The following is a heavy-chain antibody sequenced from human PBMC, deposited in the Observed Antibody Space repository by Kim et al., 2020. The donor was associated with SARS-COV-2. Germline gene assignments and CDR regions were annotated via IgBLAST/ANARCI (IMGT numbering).Heavy chain of an antibody. CDR2: IYYSGST. J-gene: IGHJ4*02. CDR1: GGSISSYY. D-gene: IGHD4-17*01. Sequence: SETLSLTCTVSGGSISSYYWSWIRQPPGKGLEWIGYIYYSGSTNYNPSLKSRVTISVDTSKNQFSLKLSSVTAADTAVYYCARDREGPYGDTTLDYWGQGTLVTVSS. V-gene: IGHV4-59*01. CDR3: ARDREGPYGDTTLDY.